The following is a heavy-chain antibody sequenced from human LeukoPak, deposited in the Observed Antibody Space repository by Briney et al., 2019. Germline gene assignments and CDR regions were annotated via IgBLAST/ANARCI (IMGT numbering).Heavy chain of an antibody. D-gene: IGHD2-15*01. CDR1: GYTFTGNY. V-gene: IGHV1-2*02. CDR2: INPNSGGT. CDR3: ANDSRLVVVAAMGPAGWFDP. Sequence: ASVKVSCKASGYTFTGNYMHWVRQAPGQGLEWMGWINPNSGGTNYAQKFQGRVTMTRDTSISTAYMELSRLRSDDTAVYYCANDSRLVVVAAMGPAGWFDPWGQGTLVTVSS. J-gene: IGHJ5*02.